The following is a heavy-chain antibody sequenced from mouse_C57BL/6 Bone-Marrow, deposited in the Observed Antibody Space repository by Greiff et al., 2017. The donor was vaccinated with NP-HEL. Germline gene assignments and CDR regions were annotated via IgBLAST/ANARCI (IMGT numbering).Heavy chain of an antibody. CDR2: ISNGGGST. D-gene: IGHD2-3*01. V-gene: IGHV5-12*01. CDR3: ARPGRWLDAWFAY. Sequence: EVMLVESGGGLVQPGGSLKLSCAASGFTFSDYYMYWVRQTPEKRLEWVAYISNGGGSTYYPDTVKGRFTISRDNAKNTLYLQMSRLKSEDTAMYYCARPGRWLDAWFAYWGQGTLVTVSA. CDR1: GFTFSDYY. J-gene: IGHJ3*01.